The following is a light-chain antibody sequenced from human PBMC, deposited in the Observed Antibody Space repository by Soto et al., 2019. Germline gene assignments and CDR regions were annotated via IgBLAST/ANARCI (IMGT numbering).Light chain of an antibody. J-gene: IGKJ3*01. Sequence: DIVMTQSPLSLPVTPGEPASISCRSSQSLLHSNGYNYLDWYPQKPGQSPQLLIYLASNRAPGVPDRFSGSGSGTDFTLKISRVEAEDVGIYYCMQAVQTPTFGPGTKVDIK. CDR1: QSLLHSNGYNY. CDR2: LAS. CDR3: MQAVQTPT. V-gene: IGKV2-28*01.